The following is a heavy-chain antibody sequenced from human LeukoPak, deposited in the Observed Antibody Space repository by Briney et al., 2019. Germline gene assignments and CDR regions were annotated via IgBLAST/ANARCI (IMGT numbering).Heavy chain of an antibody. CDR1: GGSISSGGYS. J-gene: IGHJ3*02. Sequence: SETLSLTCAVSGGSISSGGYSWSWIRQPPGKGLEWIGYIYHSGSTYYNPSLKSRVTISVDRSKNQFSLKLSSVTAADTAVYYCARVGNYYDILTGYYQPLGVAFDIWGQGTMVTVSS. D-gene: IGHD3-9*01. CDR3: ARVGNYYDILTGYYQPLGVAFDI. CDR2: IYHSGST. V-gene: IGHV4-30-2*01.